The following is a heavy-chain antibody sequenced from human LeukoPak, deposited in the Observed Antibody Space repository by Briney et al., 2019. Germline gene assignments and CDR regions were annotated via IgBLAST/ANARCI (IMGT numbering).Heavy chain of an antibody. CDR1: GFTFSSYT. J-gene: IGHJ5*02. D-gene: IGHD1-26*01. CDR3: ARAGEELRANWFDT. V-gene: IGHV3-7*03. CDR2: IKQDGSEK. Sequence: GGSLRLSCAASGFTFSSYTMSWVRQAPGKGLEWVANIKQDGSEKYYVDSVKGRFTISRDNAKNSLYLQMNSLRAEDTAVYYCARAGEELRANWFDTWGQGTLVTVSS.